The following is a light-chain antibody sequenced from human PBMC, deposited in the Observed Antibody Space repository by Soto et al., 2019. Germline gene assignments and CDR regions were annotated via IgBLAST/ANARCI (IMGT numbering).Light chain of an antibody. J-gene: IGKJ5*01. CDR1: QSISSY. CDR2: AAS. CDR3: QQSNSTPPT. V-gene: IGKV1-39*01. Sequence: DIPMTQSPSSLSASVGARFAITCRPAQSISSYLNWYQQKPGKAPKLLIYAASSWQSGVPARFSGSGSGTDFTLNISRLEPDDFATYYCQQSNSTPPTFGQGTRLEIK.